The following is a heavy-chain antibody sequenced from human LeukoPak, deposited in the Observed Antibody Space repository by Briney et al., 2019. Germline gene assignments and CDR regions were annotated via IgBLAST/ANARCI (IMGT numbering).Heavy chain of an antibody. J-gene: IGHJ6*02. Sequence: PSETLSLTCAVSGGSVSSYSISSGGYSWSWIRQPPGKGLEWIGYIHHDGATYYNPSLRSRVTISVDRSKNQFSLKLSSVTAADTAVYYCARGSDRGVRGVIIPGVYYALDVWGQGTTVTVSS. CDR1: GGSVSSYSISSGGYS. V-gene: IGHV4-30-2*01. CDR2: IHHDGAT. CDR3: ARGSDRGVRGVIIPGVYYALDV. D-gene: IGHD3-10*01.